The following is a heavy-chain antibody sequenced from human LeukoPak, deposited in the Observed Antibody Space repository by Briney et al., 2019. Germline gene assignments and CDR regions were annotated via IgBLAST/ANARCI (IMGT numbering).Heavy chain of an antibody. CDR2: IYWDDDK. Sequence: SGPTLVNPTQTLTLTCTFSGFSLSTSGVGVGWIRQPPGKALERLALIYWDDDKRYSPSVQSRLTITKDTSKNQVVLTMTNMDPVDTATYYCAHLIAAADAEYFQHWGQGTLVTASS. CDR3: AHLIAAADAEYFQH. V-gene: IGHV2-5*02. CDR1: GFSLSTSGVG. D-gene: IGHD6-13*01. J-gene: IGHJ1*01.